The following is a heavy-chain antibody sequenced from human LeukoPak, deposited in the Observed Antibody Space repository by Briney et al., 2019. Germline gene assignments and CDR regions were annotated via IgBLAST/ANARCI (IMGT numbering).Heavy chain of an antibody. V-gene: IGHV3-30*18. J-gene: IGHJ4*02. CDR3: AKDSLVVAFDY. CDR1: GFTFSSYG. D-gene: IGHD2-2*01. CDR2: ISYDGSNK. Sequence: GGSLRLSCAASGFTFSSYGMHWVRQAPGKGLEWVAVISYDGSNKYYADSVKGRFTISRDNSKNTLYLQMNSLRAEDTAVYYCAKDSLVVAFDYRGQGTLVTVSS.